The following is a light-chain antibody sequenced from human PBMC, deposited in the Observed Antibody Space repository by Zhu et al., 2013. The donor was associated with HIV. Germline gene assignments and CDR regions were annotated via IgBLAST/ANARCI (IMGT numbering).Light chain of an antibody. CDR3: QQYGSSPLT. CDR1: QTITDNY. J-gene: IGKJ4*01. V-gene: IGKV3-20*01. Sequence: EVVLTQSPGTLSLSPGETATLSCRTSQTITDNYFAWYQQKSGQAPRLLIFGISLRATGIPDRFTGFGSGTDFTLTINRLEPDDSAVYFCQQYGSSPLTFGGGTRMEIK. CDR2: GIS.